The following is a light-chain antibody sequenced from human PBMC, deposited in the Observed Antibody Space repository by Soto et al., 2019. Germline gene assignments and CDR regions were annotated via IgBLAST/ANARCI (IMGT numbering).Light chain of an antibody. J-gene: IGLJ2*01. CDR2: DVN. CDR1: SSDIGAYNF. CDR3: TSWTTSTTMI. V-gene: IGLV2-14*03. Sequence: QSVLTQPASVSGSPGQSITISCTGTSSDIGAYNFVSWYQQHPGKATKLMLYDVNIRPSGVSNRLSGSKSGNTASLTISGLQAEDEADYYCTSWTTSTTMIFGGGTKGTVL.